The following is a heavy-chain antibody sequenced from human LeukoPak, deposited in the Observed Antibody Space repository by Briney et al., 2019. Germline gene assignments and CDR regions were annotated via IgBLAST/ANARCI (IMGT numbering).Heavy chain of an antibody. CDR1: GYTLTELS. V-gene: IGHV1-24*01. Sequence: ASVKVSCKVSGYTLTELSMHWVRQAPGKGLEWMGGFDPEDGETIYAQKFQGRVTMTTDTSTSTAYMELRSLRSDDTAVYYCARDGFIAAAGPGNYWGQGTLVTVSS. CDR3: ARDGFIAAAGPGNY. CDR2: FDPEDGET. D-gene: IGHD6-13*01. J-gene: IGHJ4*02.